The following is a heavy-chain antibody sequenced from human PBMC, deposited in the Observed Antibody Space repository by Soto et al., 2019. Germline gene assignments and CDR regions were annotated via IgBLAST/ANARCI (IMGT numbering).Heavy chain of an antibody. Sequence: GSVKLSRKTSGYTFTGYYIHCLRQAHGQGLEWMGWINPNSGGTNYAQKFQGWVSMTRDTSISTAYMELSRLRSDDTAVYFCARGSGTTCLNAFDIWGQGTMVSVSS. CDR3: ARGSGTTCLNAFDI. CDR2: INPNSGGT. D-gene: IGHD1-7*01. V-gene: IGHV1-2*04. J-gene: IGHJ3*02. CDR1: GYTFTGYY.